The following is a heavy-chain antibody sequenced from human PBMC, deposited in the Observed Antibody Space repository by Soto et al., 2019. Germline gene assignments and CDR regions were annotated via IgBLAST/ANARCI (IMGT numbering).Heavy chain of an antibody. CDR2: MIPIFGTA. J-gene: IGHJ4*01. D-gene: IGHD3-22*01. V-gene: IGHV1-69*06. CDR1: GGTFSSYA. Sequence: ASVKVSCKASGGTFSSYAISWVRQAPGQGLEWMGGMIPIFGTADYAQRFQGRVTLTADTSISTAYMELSSLTSDDTAVYYCARGVSGHSSKSDYWGHGTLVTVSS. CDR3: ARGVSGHSSKSDY.